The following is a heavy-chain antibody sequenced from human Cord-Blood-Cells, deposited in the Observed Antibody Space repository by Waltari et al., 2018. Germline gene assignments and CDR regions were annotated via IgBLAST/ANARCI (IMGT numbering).Heavy chain of an antibody. CDR3: AREGHSSGWSFDY. J-gene: IGHJ4*02. D-gene: IGHD6-19*01. CDR2: FYTGGST. Sequence: EVQLVESGGGLIQPGGSLRLSCAASGFTVSSNYMSWVRQAPGKGREWVSVFYTGGSTYYANSVKGLITISRDNSKNTLYLQMNSLRADDTAVYYWAREGHSSGWSFDYWGQGTLVTVSS. V-gene: IGHV3-53*01. CDR1: GFTVSSNY.